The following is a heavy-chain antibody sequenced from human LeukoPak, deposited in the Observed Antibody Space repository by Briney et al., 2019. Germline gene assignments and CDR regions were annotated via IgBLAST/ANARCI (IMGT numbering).Heavy chain of an antibody. CDR1: GGSISSYH. CDR3: ARGRGSYCFDY. J-gene: IGHJ4*02. Sequence: PSETLSLTCTVSGGSISSYHWSWIRQSPGKGLEWIGNIYYSGSTNYNPSLKSRVTISVDTSNNQFSLKLSSVTAADTAVYYCARGRGSYCFDYWGQGILVTVSS. CDR2: IYYSGST. V-gene: IGHV4-59*01.